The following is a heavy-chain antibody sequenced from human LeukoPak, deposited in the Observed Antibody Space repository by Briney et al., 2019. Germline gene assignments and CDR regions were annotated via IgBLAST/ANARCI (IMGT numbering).Heavy chain of an antibody. Sequence: GGSLRLSCAAPGFTFSSYAMTWVRQPPGKGLEGVSSITSSTGSTYYADSVKGRFTISRDNSKNTLYLQMNSLRAEDTAVYYCAKRYSGSSGLYNFDYWGQGTLVTVSS. D-gene: IGHD1-26*01. CDR1: GFTFSSYA. CDR2: ITSSTGST. V-gene: IGHV3-23*01. CDR3: AKRYSGSSGLYNFDY. J-gene: IGHJ4*02.